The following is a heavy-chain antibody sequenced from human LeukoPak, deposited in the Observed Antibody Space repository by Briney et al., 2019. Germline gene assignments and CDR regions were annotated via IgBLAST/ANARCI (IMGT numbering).Heavy chain of an antibody. CDR2: INPNSGGT. J-gene: IGHJ6*02. D-gene: IGHD2-2*01. V-gene: IGHV1-2*02. Sequence: ASVKVSCKASGYTFTGYYMHWVRQAPGQGLEWMGWINPNSGGTNYAQKLQGRVTMTRDTSISTAYMELSRLRSDDTAVYYCARDPYCSSTSCFAILFGMDVWGQGTTVTVFS. CDR3: ARDPYCSSTSCFAILFGMDV. CDR1: GYTFTGYY.